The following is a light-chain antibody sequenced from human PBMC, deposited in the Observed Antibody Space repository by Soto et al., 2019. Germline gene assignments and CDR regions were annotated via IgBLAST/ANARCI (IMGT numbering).Light chain of an antibody. CDR3: QQSRT. Sequence: DIQMTQSPSTLSASVGDRVTITCRASQSISSWLAWYQQKPGKAPKLLIYKASSLESGVPSRFSGSGSGTEFTLTISSLQTDDFATYYCQQSRTFGQGTKLEIK. CDR2: KAS. CDR1: QSISSW. V-gene: IGKV1-5*03. J-gene: IGKJ2*01.